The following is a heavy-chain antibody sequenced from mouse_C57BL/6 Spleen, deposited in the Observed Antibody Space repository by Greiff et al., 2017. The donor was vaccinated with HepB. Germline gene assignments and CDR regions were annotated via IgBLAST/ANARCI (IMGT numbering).Heavy chain of an antibody. D-gene: IGHD3-2*02. Sequence: QVQLQQPGAELVKPGASVKLSCKASGYTFTSYWMHWVKQRPGQGLEWIGMIHPNSGSTNYNEKFKSKATLTVDKSSSTAYMQLSSLTSADSAVYYCARSGAAQATKNYWGQGTTLTVSS. CDR3: ARSGAAQATKNY. CDR2: IHPNSGST. CDR1: GYTFTSYW. J-gene: IGHJ2*01. V-gene: IGHV1-64*01.